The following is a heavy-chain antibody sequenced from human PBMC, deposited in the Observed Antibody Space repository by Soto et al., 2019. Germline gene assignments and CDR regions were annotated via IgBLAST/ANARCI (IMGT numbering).Heavy chain of an antibody. CDR1: GGSISSYY. J-gene: IGHJ3*02. CDR2: IYYSGST. CDR3: ARDGPSIAVVGAFDI. V-gene: IGHV4-59*01. Sequence: QVQLQESGPGLVKPSETLSLTCTVSGGSISSYYWSWIRQPPGKGLEWIGYIYYSGSTNYNPSLKSRVTISVDTSKNQFSLKLSSVTAADTAVYYCARDGPSIAVVGAFDIWGQGTTVTVSS. D-gene: IGHD6-19*01.